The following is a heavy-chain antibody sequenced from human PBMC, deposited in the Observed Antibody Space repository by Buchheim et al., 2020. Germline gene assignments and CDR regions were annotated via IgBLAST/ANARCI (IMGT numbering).Heavy chain of an antibody. J-gene: IGHJ4*02. CDR3: ARDLESYNWNYLLPTFDY. V-gene: IGHV1-46*01. Sequence: QVQLVQSGAEVKKPGASVKVSCKASGYTSTSYYMHWVRQAPGQGLEWMGIINPSGGSTSYAQKFQGRVTMTRDTSTSTVYMELSSLRSEDTAVYYCARDLESYNWNYLLPTFDYWGQGTL. CDR2: INPSGGST. D-gene: IGHD1-7*01. CDR1: GYTSTSYY.